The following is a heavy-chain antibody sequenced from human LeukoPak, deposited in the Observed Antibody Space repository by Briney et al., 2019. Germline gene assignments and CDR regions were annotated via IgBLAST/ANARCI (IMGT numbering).Heavy chain of an antibody. CDR1: GFTFSSYS. D-gene: IGHD2-15*01. CDR2: ISSSSSTI. CDR3: ARDRAQCSGGSCYSGADY. J-gene: IGHJ4*02. V-gene: IGHV3-48*04. Sequence: GGSLRPSCAASGFTFSSYSMNWVRQAPGKGLEWVSYISSSSSTIYYADSVKGRFTISRDNAKNSLYLQMNSLRAEDTAVYYCARDRAQCSGGSCYSGADYWGQGTLVTVSS.